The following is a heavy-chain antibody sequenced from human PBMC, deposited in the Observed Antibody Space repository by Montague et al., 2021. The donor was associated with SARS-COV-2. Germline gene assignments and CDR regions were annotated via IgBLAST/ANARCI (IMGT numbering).Heavy chain of an antibody. CDR1: GDSVSRNTAF. V-gene: IGHV6-1*01. J-gene: IGHJ6*02. CDR3: SRGTLRFGMDV. Sequence: CAISGDSVSRNTAFWNWVRQSPSRDLEFLGRTYYRSKWQNDYAVSVRSRITINPDTSKNQFSLHLNSVTPEDTAVYYCSRGTLRFGMDVWGQGTTVTVSS. CDR2: TYYRSKWQN. D-gene: IGHD4-17*01.